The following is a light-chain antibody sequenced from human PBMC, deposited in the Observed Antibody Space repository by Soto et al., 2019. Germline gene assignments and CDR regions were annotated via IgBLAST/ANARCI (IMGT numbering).Light chain of an antibody. CDR3: QQRANWPPT. V-gene: IGKV3-11*01. J-gene: IGKJ4*01. CDR1: QSVSTY. Sequence: EIVLTQSPATLSLSPGDRATLSCRASQSVSTYLAWYQQKNGQAPRRLIYDASNRATGIPARFSGSGSGTDFTLTISSLEPEDFAVYYCQQRANWPPTFGGGTKVEIK. CDR2: DAS.